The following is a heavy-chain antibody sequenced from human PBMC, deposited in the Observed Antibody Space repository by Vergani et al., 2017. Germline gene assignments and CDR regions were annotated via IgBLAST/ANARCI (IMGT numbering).Heavy chain of an antibody. J-gene: IGHJ4*02. D-gene: IGHD2-2*01. CDR2: INANGAAA. CDR3: TRSLLYCISAGCFPVQFDS. CDR1: GFKFDDYG. V-gene: IGHV3-20*04. Sequence: EVQLVESGGGRVRPGGSLRLSCEVSGFKFDDYGVSWVRQAPGKGLEWVSAINANGAAAGYADSVKGRFTISRDNAVNSLYLQMNSLRVEDTAFYYCTRSLLYCISAGCFPVQFDSWGQGALVTVSS.